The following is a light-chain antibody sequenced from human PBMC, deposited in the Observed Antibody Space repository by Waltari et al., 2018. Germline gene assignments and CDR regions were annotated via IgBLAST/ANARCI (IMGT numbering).Light chain of an antibody. V-gene: IGKV3-15*01. Sequence: ETVMTQSPAPLSVSTGERVTLSCRASQSVSTNLAWYQQKPGQAPRLLIDGASTRATGTPARFSGSGSGTEFTLTISSLQSEDFAVYYCQQYSNWPPITFGQGTRLEIK. CDR2: GAS. J-gene: IGKJ5*01. CDR1: QSVSTN. CDR3: QQYSNWPPIT.